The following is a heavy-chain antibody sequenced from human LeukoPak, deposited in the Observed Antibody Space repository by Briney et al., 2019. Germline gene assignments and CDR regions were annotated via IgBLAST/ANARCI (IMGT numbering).Heavy chain of an antibody. J-gene: IGHJ6*03. V-gene: IGHV3-73*01. Sequence: GGSLRLSCAASGFTFSGSAMRWVRQASGKGLEWVGRIRSKANSYATAYAASVKGRFTISRDDSKNTAYLQMNSLKTEDTAVYYCNIVVVPAAIHYYMDVWGKGTTVTVSS. CDR1: GFTFSGSA. CDR3: NIVVVPAAIHYYMDV. D-gene: IGHD2-2*01. CDR2: IRSKANSYAT.